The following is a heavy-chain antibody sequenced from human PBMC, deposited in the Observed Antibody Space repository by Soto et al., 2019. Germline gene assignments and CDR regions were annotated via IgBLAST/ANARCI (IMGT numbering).Heavy chain of an antibody. J-gene: IGHJ4*02. V-gene: IGHV3-74*01. CDR3: ADSWLPTSY. D-gene: IGHD3-10*01. Sequence: GESLKISCAASGFSSSHYWMHWVRQAPGKGLVWVSRISPDGRTTTYADSVKGRFTISRDNAKSTLYLQMNSLTVEDGAVYYCADSWLPTSYWGPGTLVTVSS. CDR1: GFSSSHYW. CDR2: ISPDGRTT.